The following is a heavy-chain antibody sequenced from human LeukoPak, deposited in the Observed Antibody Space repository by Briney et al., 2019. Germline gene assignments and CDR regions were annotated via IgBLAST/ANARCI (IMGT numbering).Heavy chain of an antibody. V-gene: IGHV4-34*01. D-gene: IGHD3-22*01. Sequence: SETLSLTCAVYGGSFSGYYWSWICQPPGKGLEWIGEINHSGSTNYNPSLKSRVTISVDTSKNQFSLKLSSVTAADTAVYYCARSRGYYDSSGYYWGQGTLVTVSS. CDR1: GGSFSGYY. CDR2: INHSGST. CDR3: ARSRGYYDSSGYY. J-gene: IGHJ4*02.